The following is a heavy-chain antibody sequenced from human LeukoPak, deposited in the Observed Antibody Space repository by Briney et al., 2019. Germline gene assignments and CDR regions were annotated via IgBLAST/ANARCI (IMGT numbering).Heavy chain of an antibody. CDR3: ARETTAMVTWEDY. Sequence: GGSLTLSCTMAGFSFRDYGMQWVRQASGKGLEWVSSISSSSSYIYYADSVKGRFTTSRDNAKNSLYLQMNSLRAEDTAVYYCARETTAMVTWEDYWGQGTLVTVSS. V-gene: IGHV3-21*01. CDR2: ISSSSSYI. CDR1: GFSFRDYG. J-gene: IGHJ4*02. D-gene: IGHD5-18*01.